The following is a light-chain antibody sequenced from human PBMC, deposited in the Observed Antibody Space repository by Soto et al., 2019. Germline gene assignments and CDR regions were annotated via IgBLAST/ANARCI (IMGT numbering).Light chain of an antibody. Sequence: DIVMTQSPDSLAVSLGERATINCKSSQSILYSSNNKNYLAWYQEKPGQPPKLLIYWASTRESGVPDRFSGDGSGTDFTLTISSLQAEDAAVYYCQQYYGPPHTFGQGTKLEIK. J-gene: IGKJ2*01. CDR3: QQYYGPPHT. CDR2: WAS. V-gene: IGKV4-1*01. CDR1: QSILYSSNNKNY.